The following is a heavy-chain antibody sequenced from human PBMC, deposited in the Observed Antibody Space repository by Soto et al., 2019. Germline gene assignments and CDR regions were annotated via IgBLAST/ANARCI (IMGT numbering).Heavy chain of an antibody. V-gene: IGHV4-39*01. J-gene: IGHJ2*01. Sequence: QLQLQESGPGLVKPSETLSLTCTVSDGSISSRDSNWVWIRQPPGKGREWIGNIYYSGGTYYNPSLKSRVTISVDTSKNQFSLKLSSVTAADTAIFYCARLRSSSSVPSFDLWGRGTLVTVSS. CDR2: IYYSGGT. CDR3: ARLRSSSSVPSFDL. CDR1: DGSISSRDSN. D-gene: IGHD6-6*01.